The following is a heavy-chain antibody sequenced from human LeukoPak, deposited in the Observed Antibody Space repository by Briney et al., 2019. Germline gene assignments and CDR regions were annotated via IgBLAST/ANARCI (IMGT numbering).Heavy chain of an antibody. D-gene: IGHD3-10*01. J-gene: IGHJ4*02. CDR2: INPNSGGT. V-gene: IGHV1-2*02. Sequence: GASVKVSCKASGYTFTGYYMHWVRQAPGQGLEWMGWINPNSGGTNYAQKFQGRVTITADESTSTAYMELSSLRSEDTAVYYCARGHSYGSGGYLGYWGQGTLVTVSS. CDR1: GYTFTGYY. CDR3: ARGHSYGSGGYLGY.